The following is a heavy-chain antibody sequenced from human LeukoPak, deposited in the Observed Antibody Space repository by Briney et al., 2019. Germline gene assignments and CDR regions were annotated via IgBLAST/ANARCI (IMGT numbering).Heavy chain of an antibody. J-gene: IGHJ3*02. CDR1: GFTFSSYA. V-gene: IGHV3-30-3*01. D-gene: IGHD4-23*01. CDR3: ARDQIDYSGNDDAFDI. Sequence: GGSLRLSCAASGFTFSSYAMHWVRQAPGKGLEWVAVISYDGSNKYYADSVKGRFTISRDNSKNTLYLQMNSLRAEDTAVYYCARDQIDYSGNDDAFDIWGQGTMVTVSS. CDR2: ISYDGSNK.